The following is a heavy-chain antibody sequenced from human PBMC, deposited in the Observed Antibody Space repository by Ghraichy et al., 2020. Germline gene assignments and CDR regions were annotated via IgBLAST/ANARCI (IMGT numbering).Heavy chain of an antibody. CDR3: ARGQSITIFGVVIADNWFDP. Sequence: SETLSLTCTVSGGSISSYYWSWIRQPPGKGLEWIGYIYYSGSTNYNPSLKSRVTISVDTSKNQFSLKLSSVTAADTAVYYCARGQSITIFGVVIADNWFDPWGQGTLVTVSS. CDR1: GGSISSYY. D-gene: IGHD3-3*01. V-gene: IGHV4-59*01. J-gene: IGHJ5*02. CDR2: IYYSGST.